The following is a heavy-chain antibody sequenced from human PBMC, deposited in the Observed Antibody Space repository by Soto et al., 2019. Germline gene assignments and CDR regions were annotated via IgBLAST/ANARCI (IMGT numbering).Heavy chain of an antibody. Sequence: GGSLRLSCAASGFTFSSYGMHWVRQAPGKGLEWVAVISYDGSNKYYADSVKGRFTISRDNSKNTLYLQMNSLRAEDTAVYYCAKGNGYGDYGGFYWGQGTLVTVSS. J-gene: IGHJ4*02. V-gene: IGHV3-30*18. D-gene: IGHD4-17*01. CDR1: GFTFSSYG. CDR2: ISYDGSNK. CDR3: AKGNGYGDYGGFY.